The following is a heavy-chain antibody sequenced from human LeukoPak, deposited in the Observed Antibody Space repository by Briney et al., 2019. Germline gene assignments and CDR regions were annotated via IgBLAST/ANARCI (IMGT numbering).Heavy chain of an antibody. CDR2: ISSSSSYI. Sequence: GGSLRLSCAASGFTFSNYTMNWVRQAPGKGLEWVSSISSSSSYIYYADSVKGRFTISRGNAKNSLYLQMNSLRAEDTAVYYCARDKSGYSYGYYFDYWGQGTLVTVSS. CDR3: ARDKSGYSYGYYFDY. J-gene: IGHJ4*02. V-gene: IGHV3-21*01. CDR1: GFTFSNYT. D-gene: IGHD5-18*01.